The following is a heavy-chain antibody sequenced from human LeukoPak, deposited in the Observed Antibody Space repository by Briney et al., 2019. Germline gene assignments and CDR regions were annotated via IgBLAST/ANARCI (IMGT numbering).Heavy chain of an antibody. CDR3: AKKRGSSTSYGYFDY. CDR1: GFTFSSYG. D-gene: IGHD2-2*01. V-gene: IGHV3-30*02. Sequence: GGSLRLSCAASGFTFSSYGMHWVRQAPGKGLEWVAFIRYDGSNKYYADSVKGRFTISRDNSKNTLYLQMNSLRAEDTAVYYCAKKRGSSTSYGYFDYWGQGTLVTVSS. J-gene: IGHJ4*02. CDR2: IRYDGSNK.